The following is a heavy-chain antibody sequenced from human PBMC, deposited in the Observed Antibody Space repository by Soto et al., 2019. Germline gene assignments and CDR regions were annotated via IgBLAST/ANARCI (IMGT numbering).Heavy chain of an antibody. J-gene: IGHJ4*02. CDR2: ICGSGSTT. CDR1: GLTFSGYG. Sequence: EVQLLESGGGLVQPGGSLRLSCAASGLTFSGYGMSWVRQAPGTGLEWVSAICGSGSTTYYADSVKGRFTISRDASKNILFLKMDILRAEDTAVYYCVIRSRGLQSSPPRLDSWGQGTLVTVSS. D-gene: IGHD4-4*01. CDR3: VIRSRGLQSSPPRLDS. V-gene: IGHV3-23*01.